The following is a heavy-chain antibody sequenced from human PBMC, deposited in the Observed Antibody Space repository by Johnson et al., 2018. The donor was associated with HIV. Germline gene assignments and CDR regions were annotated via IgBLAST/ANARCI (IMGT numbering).Heavy chain of an antibody. CDR3: AKDKVDTAMVSDAFDI. J-gene: IGHJ3*02. CDR2: ILYDGSNK. D-gene: IGHD5-18*01. Sequence: QVQLVESGGGVIRPGGSLRLSCAASGFTFDEHGMSWVRQAPGKGLEWVAGILYDGSNKYYADSVKGRFTISRDNSKNTLYLQMNSLRAEDTAVYYCAKDKVDTAMVSDAFDIWGQGTMVTVSS. CDR1: GFTFDEHG. V-gene: IGHV3-30*18.